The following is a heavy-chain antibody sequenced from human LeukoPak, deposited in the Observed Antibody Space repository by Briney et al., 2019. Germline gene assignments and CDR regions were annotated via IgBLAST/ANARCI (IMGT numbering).Heavy chain of an antibody. J-gene: IGHJ6*03. Sequence: GGSLRLSCAASGFTFSSYSMNWVRQAPGKGLEWVSSISSSSSYIYYADSVKGRFTISRDNAKNSLYLQMNSLRAEDTAVYYCARALYDSSGYYYYYYYYMDVWGKGTTVTVSS. CDR1: GFTFSSYS. CDR2: ISSSSSYI. D-gene: IGHD3-22*01. CDR3: ARALYDSSGYYYYYYYYMDV. V-gene: IGHV3-21*01.